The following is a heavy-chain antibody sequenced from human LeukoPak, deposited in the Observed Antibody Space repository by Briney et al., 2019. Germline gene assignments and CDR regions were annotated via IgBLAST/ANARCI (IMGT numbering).Heavy chain of an antibody. CDR2: IIPIFGTA. CDR1: GGTFSSYA. D-gene: IGHD1-26*01. Sequence: SVKVSCKASGGTFSSYAISWVRQAPGQGLEWMGGIIPIFGTANYAQKFQGRVTITADESTSTAYMELSSLRSKDTAVYYCARAQDGTHSWFDPWGQGTLVTVSS. CDR3: ARAQDGTHSWFDP. V-gene: IGHV1-69*13. J-gene: IGHJ5*02.